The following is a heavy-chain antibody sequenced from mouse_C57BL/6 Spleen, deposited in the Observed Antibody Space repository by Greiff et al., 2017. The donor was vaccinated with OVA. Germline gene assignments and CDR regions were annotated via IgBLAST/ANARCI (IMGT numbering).Heavy chain of an antibody. Sequence: EVKLVESGGGLVQPKGSLTLSCAASGFSFNTYAMNWVRQAPGKGLEWVARIRSKSNNYATYYADSVKDRFTISRDDSESMLYLQMNNLKTEDTAMYYCVRQGDPYYFDDWGQGTTLTVSS. CDR3: VRQGDPYYFDD. V-gene: IGHV10-1*01. CDR2: IRSKSNNYAT. D-gene: IGHD3-3*01. J-gene: IGHJ2*01. CDR1: GFSFNTYA.